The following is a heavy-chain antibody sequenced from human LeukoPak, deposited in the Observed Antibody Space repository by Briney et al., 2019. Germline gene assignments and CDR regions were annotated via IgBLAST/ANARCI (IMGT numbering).Heavy chain of an antibody. V-gene: IGHV1-8*01. CDR1: GYTFTSYD. J-gene: IGHJ4*02. CDR2: MNPNSGNA. Sequence: ASVKVSCKASGYTFTSYDINWVRQATGQGLEWMGWMNPNSGNAGYAQKFQGRVTMTRNTSISTAHMELSSLRSEDTAVYYCARGANMDTAMVYWGQGTLVTVSS. CDR3: ARGANMDTAMVY. D-gene: IGHD5-18*01.